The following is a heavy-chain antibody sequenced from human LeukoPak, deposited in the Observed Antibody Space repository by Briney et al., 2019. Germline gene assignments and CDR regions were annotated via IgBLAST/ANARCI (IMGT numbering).Heavy chain of an antibody. J-gene: IGHJ4*02. CDR1: GFTFSSYE. D-gene: IGHD3-22*01. CDR3: RAVVVIIGGDYYFDY. V-gene: IGHV3-23*01. Sequence: GGSLRLSCAASGFTFSSYEMNWVRQAPGKGLEWVSAISGSGGSTYYADSVKGRFIISRDNSKNTLYLQMNSLRAEDTAVYYCRAVVVIIGGDYYFDYWGQGTLVTVSS. CDR2: ISGSGGST.